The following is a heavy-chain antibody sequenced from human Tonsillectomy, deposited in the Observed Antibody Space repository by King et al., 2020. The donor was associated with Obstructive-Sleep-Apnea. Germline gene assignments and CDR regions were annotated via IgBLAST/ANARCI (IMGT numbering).Heavy chain of an antibody. CDR1: GYTFTGYY. Sequence: QLVQSAAEVKKPGASVKVSCKASGYTFTGYYMHWVRQAPGQGLEWMGWINPNSGGTNYAQKFQGWVTMTRDTSISTAYMELSRLRSDDTAVYYCARDVRWYSSSPASYFDYWGQGTLVTVSS. CDR2: INPNSGGT. J-gene: IGHJ4*02. V-gene: IGHV1-2*04. D-gene: IGHD6-6*01. CDR3: ARDVRWYSSSPASYFDY.